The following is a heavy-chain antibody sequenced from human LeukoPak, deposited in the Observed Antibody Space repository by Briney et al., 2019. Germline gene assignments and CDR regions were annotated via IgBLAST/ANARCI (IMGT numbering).Heavy chain of an antibody. D-gene: IGHD2-15*01. J-gene: IGHJ3*02. CDR3: ARRSRHCSGGSCYSGKKNAFDI. Sequence: SETLSLTCTVSGGSVSSGSYYWSWIRQPPGKGLEWIGYIYYSGSTNYNPSLKSRVTISVDTSKNQFSLKLSSVTAADTAVYYCARRSRHCSGGSCYSGKKNAFDIWGQGTMVTVSS. CDR1: GGSVSSGSYY. CDR2: IYYSGST. V-gene: IGHV4-61*01.